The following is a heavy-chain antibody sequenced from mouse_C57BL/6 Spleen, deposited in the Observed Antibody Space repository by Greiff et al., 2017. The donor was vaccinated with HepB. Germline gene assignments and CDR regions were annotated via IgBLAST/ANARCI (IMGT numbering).Heavy chain of an antibody. Sequence: VKLQESGAELARPGASVKLSCKASGYTFTSYGISWVKQRTGQGLEWIGEIYPRSGNTYYNEKFKGKATLTADKSSSTAYMELRSLTSEDSAVYFCARGGPSGGYFDVWGTGTTVTVSS. CDR3: ARGGPSGGYFDV. J-gene: IGHJ1*03. V-gene: IGHV1-81*01. D-gene: IGHD3-1*01. CDR1: GYTFTSYG. CDR2: IYPRSGNT.